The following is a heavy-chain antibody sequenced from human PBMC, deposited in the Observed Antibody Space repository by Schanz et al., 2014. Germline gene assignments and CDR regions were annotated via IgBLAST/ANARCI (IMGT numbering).Heavy chain of an antibody. CDR1: GGTFSSYT. V-gene: IGHV1-69*02. CDR2: IIPILGIA. D-gene: IGHD2-2*02. J-gene: IGHJ6*03. CDR3: AGPYCSGTSCHTGYYYMDG. Sequence: QVQLVQSEAEVKKPGSSVTVSCKASGGTFSSYTISWVRQAPGQGLEWMGRIIPILGIANYAQNFQGRVTITADKSTSTGYMELTSLRSENTAGYDGAGPYCSGTSCHTGYYYMDGWGKGTTVTASS.